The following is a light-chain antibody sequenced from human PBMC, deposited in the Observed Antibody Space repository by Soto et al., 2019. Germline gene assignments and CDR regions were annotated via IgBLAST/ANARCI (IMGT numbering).Light chain of an antibody. J-gene: IGLJ2*01. Sequence: QSALTQPASVSGSPGQSITISCTGTSSNVGNYNFVSWYQQHPGKVPKLLIHDVSKRPSGISARFSGSKSGNTASLTISGLQAEDEADYYCGADGGSDNVRFGGGTKLTVL. CDR2: DVS. CDR3: GADGGSDNVR. CDR1: SSNVGNYNF. V-gene: IGLV2-23*02.